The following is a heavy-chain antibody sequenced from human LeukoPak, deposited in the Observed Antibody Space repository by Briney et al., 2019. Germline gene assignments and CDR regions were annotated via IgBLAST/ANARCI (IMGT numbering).Heavy chain of an antibody. CDR1: GYTFTSYG. J-gene: IGHJ4*02. Sequence: ASVTVSCKASGYTFTSYGISWVRQAPGQGLEWMGWISAYNGNTNYAQKLQGRVTMTTDTSTSTAYMELRSLRSDDTAVYYCARDKDSSGFNYFDYWGQGTLVAVSS. CDR3: ARDKDSSGFNYFDY. V-gene: IGHV1-18*01. CDR2: ISAYNGNT. D-gene: IGHD3-22*01.